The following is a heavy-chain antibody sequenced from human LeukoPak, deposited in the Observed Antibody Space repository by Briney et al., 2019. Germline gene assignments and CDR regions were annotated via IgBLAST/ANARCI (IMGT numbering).Heavy chain of an antibody. D-gene: IGHD3-22*01. V-gene: IGHV6-1*01. CDR3: AGDLHDASAVVITRSDH. J-gene: IGHJ4*02. Sequence: SQTLSLTCALSGDSVSSNSAAWPWLRQSPSRGLEWLGRIYYRSKWYNDYAVSVKSRITMSPDTSKNQFSLHLNSVTPEDTAVYYCAGDLHDASAVVITRSDHWGQGTLVTVSS. CDR2: IYYRSKWYN. CDR1: GDSVSSNSAA.